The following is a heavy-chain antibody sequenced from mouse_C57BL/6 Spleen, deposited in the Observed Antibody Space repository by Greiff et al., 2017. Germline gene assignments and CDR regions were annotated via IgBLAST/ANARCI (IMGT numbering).Heavy chain of an antibody. Sequence: VQLQQSGPELVKPGASVKISCKASGYAFSSSWMNWVKQRPGKGLEWIGRIYPGDGDTNYNGKFKGKATLTADKSSSTAYMQLSSLTSEDSAVYFCARGSDYSNAMDYWGQGTSVNVSS. CDR1: GYAFSSSW. D-gene: IGHD2-12*01. J-gene: IGHJ4*01. CDR2: IYPGDGDT. CDR3: ARGSDYSNAMDY. V-gene: IGHV1-82*01.